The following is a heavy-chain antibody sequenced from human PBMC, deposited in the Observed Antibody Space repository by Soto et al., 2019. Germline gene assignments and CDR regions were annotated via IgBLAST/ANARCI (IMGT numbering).Heavy chain of an antibody. D-gene: IGHD1-7*01. J-gene: IGHJ4*02. CDR1: GFTFSSYG. CDR2: SSATGSDT. CDR3: AKDRRAGGNYGFYSDF. V-gene: IGHV3-23*01. Sequence: EMQLLESGGGLVQPGGSLRLSCAVSGFTFSSYGMTWVRQAPGKGLEWISFSSATGSDTYYADSVKGRFTISRDNSKNTLYLQMTSLRADDTAVYYCAKDRRAGGNYGFYSDFWGQGALVIVSS.